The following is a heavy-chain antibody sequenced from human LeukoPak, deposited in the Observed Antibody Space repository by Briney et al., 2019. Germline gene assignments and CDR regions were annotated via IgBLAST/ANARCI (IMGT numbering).Heavy chain of an antibody. CDR3: AKDKSPVGNYYMDV. Sequence: PGGSLRLSCAASGFTFDDYAMHWVRQAPGKGLEWVSLISWGGGSTYYADSVKGRFTISRDNSKNSLYLQMNSLRAEDTALYYCAKDKSPVGNYYMDVWGKGTTVTVSS. CDR2: ISWGGGST. V-gene: IGHV3-43D*03. D-gene: IGHD3-16*01. J-gene: IGHJ6*03. CDR1: GFTFDDYA.